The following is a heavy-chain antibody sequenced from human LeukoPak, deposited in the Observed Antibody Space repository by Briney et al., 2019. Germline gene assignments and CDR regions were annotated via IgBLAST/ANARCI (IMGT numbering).Heavy chain of an antibody. V-gene: IGHV4-30-4*01. CDR3: ARGVSGYYDSSGYSLGAFDI. D-gene: IGHD3-22*01. J-gene: IGHJ3*02. CDR1: GGSISSGDYY. CDR2: IYYSGST. Sequence: PSQTLSLTCTVSGGSISSGDYYWSWIRQPPGKGLEWIGYIYYSGSTYYNPSLKSRVTISVDTSKNQFSLKLSSVTAADTAVYYCARGVSGYYDSSGYSLGAFDIWGQGTMVTVSS.